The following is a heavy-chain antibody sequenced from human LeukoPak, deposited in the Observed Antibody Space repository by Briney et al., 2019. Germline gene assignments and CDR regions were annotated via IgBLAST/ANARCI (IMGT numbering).Heavy chain of an antibody. D-gene: IGHD4-23*01. J-gene: IGHJ4*02. CDR2: IYTSGGT. V-gene: IGHV4-61*02. CDR1: GGSISSGSYY. CDR3: ARARDGGNSLEY. Sequence: PSEPLTLTCTVSGGSISSGSYYWSWIRQPAGKGLEWIGRIYTSGGTNYNPSLKSRVTISVDTSKNQFSLKLSSVTAADTAVYYCARARDGGNSLEYWGQGTLVTVSS.